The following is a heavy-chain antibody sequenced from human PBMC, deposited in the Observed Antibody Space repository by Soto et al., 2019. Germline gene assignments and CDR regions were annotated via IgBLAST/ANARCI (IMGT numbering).Heavy chain of an antibody. J-gene: IGHJ4*02. CDR1: GFTFSSYA. V-gene: IGHV3-23*01. CDR2: VSIGGST. D-gene: IGHD2-15*01. Sequence: DVQLLESGGGLVQPEGSLRLSCAASGFTFSSYAMGWVRQGPGKGLEWVAVVSIGGSTHYADFVRGRFTICRDNSKNPLSLQMNSLTAEDTDVDFCATRRGAGGHFDYWGQGALVTVSS. CDR3: ATRRGAGGHFDY.